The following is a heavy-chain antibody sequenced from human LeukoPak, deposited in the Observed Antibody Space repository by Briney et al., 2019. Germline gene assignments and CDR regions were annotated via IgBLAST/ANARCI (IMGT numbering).Heavy chain of an antibody. D-gene: IGHD6-19*01. CDR1: GGSVSDYY. CDR2: IYYSGST. Sequence: SETLSLTCTISGGSVSDYYWSWIRQSPGKGPEWIGSIYYSGSTYYNPSLKSRVTISVDTSKNQFSLKLSSVTAADTAVYYCAASSGWYVNDYWGQGTLVTVSS. CDR3: AASSGWYVNDY. V-gene: IGHV4-59*02. J-gene: IGHJ4*02.